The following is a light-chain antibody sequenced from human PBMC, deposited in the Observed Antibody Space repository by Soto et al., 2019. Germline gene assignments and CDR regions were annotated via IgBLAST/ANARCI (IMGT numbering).Light chain of an antibody. CDR2: AAS. CDR1: QSISSY. J-gene: IGKJ1*01. Sequence: DILVTQSPSSLSASVGDRVTITCRASQSISSYLNWYQQKPGKAPKLLIYAASSLQSGVPSRFSGSGSGTDFSLTISSLQPEDFASYYCQESYSTPWAFGQGTKVDNK. CDR3: QESYSTPWA. V-gene: IGKV1-39*01.